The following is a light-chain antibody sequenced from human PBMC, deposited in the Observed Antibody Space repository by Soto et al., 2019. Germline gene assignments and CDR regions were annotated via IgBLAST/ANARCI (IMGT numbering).Light chain of an antibody. CDR3: SSYAASDTLI. V-gene: IGLV2-8*01. J-gene: IGLJ2*01. CDR2: EIT. CDR1: SSDVGGYNF. Sequence: QSVLTQPPSASGSPGQSVTISCTGTSSDVGGYNFVSWYQQHPGKAPKLIIYEITKRPSGVPDRFSGSRSGNTASLIVSGLQAEDEADYCCSSYAASDTLIFGGGTKLTVL.